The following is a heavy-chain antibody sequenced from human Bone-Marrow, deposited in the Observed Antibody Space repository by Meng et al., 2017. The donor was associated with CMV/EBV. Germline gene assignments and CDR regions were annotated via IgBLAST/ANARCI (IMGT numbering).Heavy chain of an antibody. CDR3: ASGYRVPAAVYYYYYGMDV. J-gene: IGHJ6*02. D-gene: IGHD2-2*01. V-gene: IGHV1-69*05. Sequence: SVKVSCKASGYTFSSYAISWVRQAPGQGLEWMGGIIPIFGTANYAQKFQGRVTITTDESTSTAYMELSSLRSEDTAVYYCASGYRVPAAVYYYYYGMDVWGQGTTVTVSS. CDR2: IIPIFGTA. CDR1: GYTFSSYA.